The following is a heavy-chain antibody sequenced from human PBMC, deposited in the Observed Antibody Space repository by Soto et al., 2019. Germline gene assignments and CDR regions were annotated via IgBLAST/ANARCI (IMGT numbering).Heavy chain of an antibody. V-gene: IGHV4-59*01. CDR2: IYYSGST. J-gene: IGHJ5*02. D-gene: IGHD3-3*01. CDR1: GGSISSYY. Sequence: PSETLSLTCTVSGGSISSYYWSWIRQPPGKGLEWIGYIYYSGSTNYNPSLKSRVTISVDTPKNQFSLKLSSVTAADTAVYYCARDHGITIFGVVLPANWFDPWGQGTLVTVSS. CDR3: ARDHGITIFGVVLPANWFDP.